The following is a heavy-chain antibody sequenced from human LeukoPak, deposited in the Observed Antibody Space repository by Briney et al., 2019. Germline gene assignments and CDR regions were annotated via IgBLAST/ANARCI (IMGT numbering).Heavy chain of an antibody. CDR3: ARSGSSGYAFDI. Sequence: GGSLRLSCAASGFTFSTYNMNWARQAPGKGLEWVSSISSGSGYIYYADSMKGRFTISRDNAKNSLYLQMNSLRAEDTAVYYCARSGSSGYAFDIWGQGTMVTVSS. D-gene: IGHD3-22*01. CDR2: ISSGSGYI. V-gene: IGHV3-21*01. J-gene: IGHJ3*02. CDR1: GFTFSTYN.